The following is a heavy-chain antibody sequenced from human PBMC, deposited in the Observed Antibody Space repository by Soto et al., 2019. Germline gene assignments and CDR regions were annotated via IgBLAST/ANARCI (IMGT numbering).Heavy chain of an antibody. J-gene: IGHJ4*02. D-gene: IGHD3-22*01. CDR3: AADPYYYDSSGYSPPRL. V-gene: IGHV1-58*01. Sequence: ASVKVSCKASGFTFTSSAGQWVRQARGQRLEWIGWIVVGSGNTNYAQKFQERVTITRDMSTSTAYMELSSLRSEDTAVYYCAADPYYYDSSGYSPPRLWGQGTLVTVSS. CDR2: IVVGSGNT. CDR1: GFTFTSSA.